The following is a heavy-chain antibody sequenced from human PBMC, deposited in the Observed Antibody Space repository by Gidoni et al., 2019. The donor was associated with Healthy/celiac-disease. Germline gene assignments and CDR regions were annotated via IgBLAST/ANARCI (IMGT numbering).Heavy chain of an antibody. J-gene: IGHJ1*01. CDR2: INHSGST. Sequence: QVQLQQWGAGLLKPSETLSLTCAAYGGSFSGYYWSWIRQPPGKGLEWIGEINHSGSTNYNPSLKSRVTISVDTSKNQFSLKLSSVTAADTAVYYCARGGDKLWLRVKYFQHWGQGTLVTVSS. V-gene: IGHV4-34*01. CDR3: ARGGDKLWLRVKYFQH. CDR1: GGSFSGYY. D-gene: IGHD5-18*01.